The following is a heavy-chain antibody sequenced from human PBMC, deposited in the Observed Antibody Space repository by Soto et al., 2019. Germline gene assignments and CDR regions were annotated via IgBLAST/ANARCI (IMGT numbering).Heavy chain of an antibody. V-gene: IGHV3-33*01. J-gene: IGHJ3*02. CDR2: IWYDGSNK. D-gene: IGHD6-19*01. CDR1: GFTFSSYG. CDR3: ARDGTGYSSGWIRMGGAFEI. Sequence: PGGSLRLSCAASGFTFSSYGMHWVRQAPGKGLEWVAVIWYDGSNKYYADSVKGRFTISRDNSKNTLYLQMNSLRAEDTAVYYCARDGTGYSSGWIRMGGAFEIWGQGTMVTVS.